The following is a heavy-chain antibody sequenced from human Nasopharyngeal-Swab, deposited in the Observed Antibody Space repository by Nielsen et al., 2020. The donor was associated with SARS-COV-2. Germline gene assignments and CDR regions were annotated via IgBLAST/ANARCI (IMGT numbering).Heavy chain of an antibody. CDR2: IIPIFGTA. V-gene: IGHV1-69*01. J-gene: IGHJ6*03. CDR3: ARNRLPYCSSTSCSYHYMDV. D-gene: IGHD2-2*01. Sequence: WVRQAPGQGLEWMGGIIPIFGTANYAQKFQGRVTITADESTSTAYMELSSLRSEDTAVYYCARNRLPYCSSTSCSYHYMDVWDKGTTVTVSS.